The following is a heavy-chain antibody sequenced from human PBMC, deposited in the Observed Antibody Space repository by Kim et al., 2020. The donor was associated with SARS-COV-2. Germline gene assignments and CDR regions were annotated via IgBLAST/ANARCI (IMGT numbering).Heavy chain of an antibody. J-gene: IGHJ4*02. V-gene: IGHV1-3*01. CDR3: ARAYYYGSGSYSPFGY. CDR1: GYTFTSYA. CDR2: INAGNGNT. D-gene: IGHD3-10*01. Sequence: ASVKVSCKASGYTFTSYAMHWVRQAPGQRLEWMGWINAGNGNTKYSQKFQGRVTITRDTSASTAYMELSSLRSEDTAVYYCARAYYYGSGSYSPFGYWGQGTLVTVSS.